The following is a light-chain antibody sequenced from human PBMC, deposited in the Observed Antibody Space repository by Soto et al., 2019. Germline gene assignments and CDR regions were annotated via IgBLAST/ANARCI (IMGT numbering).Light chain of an antibody. V-gene: IGLV4-60*02. CDR3: ETWDTNVVV. CDR1: SGHSTYI. J-gene: IGLJ2*01. Sequence: QPVLTQSSSASASLGSSVKLTCTLSSGHSTYIIAWHQQQPGKAPRYLMKLEGSGSYNKGSGIPDRFSGSSSGADRYLTFSNLQFEDEADYYCETWDTNVVVFGGGTKLTVL. CDR2: LEGSGSY.